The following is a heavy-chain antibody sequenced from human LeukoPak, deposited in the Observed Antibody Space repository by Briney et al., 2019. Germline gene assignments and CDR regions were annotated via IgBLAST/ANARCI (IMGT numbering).Heavy chain of an antibody. CDR3: ARFRDGYRAPD. D-gene: IGHD5-24*01. CDR1: GGSITTHY. Sequence: SETLSLICTVSGGSITTHYWTWIRQPPGKGLEWIGYIYNSGSSNYNPSLKSRVTISVDTSKNQFSLKLTSVTAAGTAVYYCARFRDGYRAPDWGQGTLVTVSS. CDR2: IYNSGSS. J-gene: IGHJ4*02. V-gene: IGHV4-59*11.